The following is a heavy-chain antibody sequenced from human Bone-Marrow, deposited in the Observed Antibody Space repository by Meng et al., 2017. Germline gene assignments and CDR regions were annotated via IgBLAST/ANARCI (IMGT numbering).Heavy chain of an antibody. CDR1: GGSISSGGYY. CDR2: IYYSGTT. Sequence: HVELTKSCQGLVKPSQTLSLTCTVSGGSISSGGYYWSWIRQHPGKGLEWIGYIYYSGTTYYNPSLSSLVTISVDTSKNQFSLNLSSVTAADTAVYYCARDIRQGGNIWFNPWGQGTLVTVSS. V-gene: IGHV4-31*01. J-gene: IGHJ5*02. D-gene: IGHD3-16*01. CDR3: ARDIRQGGNIWFNP.